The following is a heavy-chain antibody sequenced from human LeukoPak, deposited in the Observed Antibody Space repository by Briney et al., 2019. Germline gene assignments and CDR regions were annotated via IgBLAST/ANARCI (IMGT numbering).Heavy chain of an antibody. Sequence: ASVKVSCKASGYTFTSYYMHWVRQAPGQGLEWMGIINPSGGSTSYAQKFQGRVTITADESTSTAYMELSSLRSEDTAVYYCARYCSSTSCYTDYYYYGMDVWGQGTTVTVSS. J-gene: IGHJ6*02. D-gene: IGHD2-2*02. V-gene: IGHV1-46*01. CDR1: GYTFTSYY. CDR2: INPSGGST. CDR3: ARYCSSTSCYTDYYYYGMDV.